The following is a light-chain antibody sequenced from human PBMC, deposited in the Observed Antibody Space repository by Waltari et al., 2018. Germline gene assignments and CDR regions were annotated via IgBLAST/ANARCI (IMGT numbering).Light chain of an antibody. CDR2: WAS. V-gene: IGKV4-1*01. Sequence: DIVMTQSPDSLAVSLGERATINCKSSQSVLYSSNNKNYLAWYQQKPGQPPKLLIYWASTRESGVPDRFSGSGSLTDFTLTISSLQAEDVAVYYCQQYYSTPPWTFGQGTKLEIK. J-gene: IGKJ2*02. CDR1: QSVLYSSNNKNY. CDR3: QQYYSTPPWT.